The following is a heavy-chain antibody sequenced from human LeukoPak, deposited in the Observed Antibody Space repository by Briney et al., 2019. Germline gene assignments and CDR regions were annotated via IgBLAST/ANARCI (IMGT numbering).Heavy chain of an antibody. J-gene: IGHJ6*03. CDR3: ASGAAPNYYYYMDV. Sequence: PSETLSLTCTVSGYSISDDYYWGWIRQPPGKGLEWIGSISHSGSTYYNPSLKSRVTISADTSKKQFSLKLSSVTAADTAVHYCASGAAPNYYYYMDVWGKGTTVTVSS. CDR2: ISHSGST. V-gene: IGHV4-38-2*02. CDR1: GYSISDDYY. D-gene: IGHD3-10*01.